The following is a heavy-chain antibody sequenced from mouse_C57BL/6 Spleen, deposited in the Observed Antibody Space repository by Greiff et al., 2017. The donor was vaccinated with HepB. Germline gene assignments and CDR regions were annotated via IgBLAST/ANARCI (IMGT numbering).Heavy chain of an antibody. V-gene: IGHV1-59*01. D-gene: IGHD1-1*01. J-gene: IGHJ2*01. CDR1: GYTFTSYW. Sequence: QVQLQQPGAELVRPGTSVKLSCKASGYTFTSYWMHWVKQRPGQGLEWIGVIGPSDSYTTYNQKFKGKATLTVDTSSSTAYMQLSSLTSEDSAVYYCARRYYGSSPYFDYWGQGTTLTVSS. CDR3: ARRYYGSSPYFDY. CDR2: IGPSDSYT.